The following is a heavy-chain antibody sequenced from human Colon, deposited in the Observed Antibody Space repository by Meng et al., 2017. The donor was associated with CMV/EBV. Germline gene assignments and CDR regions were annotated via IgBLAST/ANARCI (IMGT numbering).Heavy chain of an antibody. V-gene: IGHV3-7*01. D-gene: IGHD6-6*01. CDR1: GFTFSTYW. CDR3: ARVYSSSSGRGMDV. CDR2: IKQDGSDK. J-gene: IGHJ6*02. Sequence: GGSLRLSCAASGFTFSTYWMSWVRQAPGKGLEWVASIKQDGSDKYYVDSVKGRCTISRDNAKNSLYLQMNSLRAEDTAVYYCARVYSSSSGRGMDVWGQGTTVTVSS.